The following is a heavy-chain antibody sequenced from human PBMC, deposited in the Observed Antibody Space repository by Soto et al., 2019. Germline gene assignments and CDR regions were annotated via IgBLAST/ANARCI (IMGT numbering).Heavy chain of an antibody. CDR1: GFTFSNAW. D-gene: IGHD3-16*02. CDR2: IKSKTDGGTT. V-gene: IGHV3-15*01. Sequence: GGSLILSCAASGFTFSNAWMSWVRQAPGKGLAWVGRIKSKTDGGTTDYAAPVKGRFTISRDDSKNTLYLQMNSLKTEDTAVYYCTTDSYDYIWGSYRTDAFDIWGQGTMVTVSS. CDR3: TTDSYDYIWGSYRTDAFDI. J-gene: IGHJ3*02.